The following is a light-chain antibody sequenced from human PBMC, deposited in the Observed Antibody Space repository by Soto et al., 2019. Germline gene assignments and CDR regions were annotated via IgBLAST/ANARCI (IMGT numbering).Light chain of an antibody. Sequence: DIHMTQSPSTLSASVGDRITITCRASQSISNWLAWYQQKPGKAPELLIYDASNLQTGVPSGFGGSGSGTEFTLTISSLQPDDFATYYCQQYATYPITFGQGTRLEIK. V-gene: IGKV1-5*01. J-gene: IGKJ5*01. CDR2: DAS. CDR3: QQYATYPIT. CDR1: QSISNW.